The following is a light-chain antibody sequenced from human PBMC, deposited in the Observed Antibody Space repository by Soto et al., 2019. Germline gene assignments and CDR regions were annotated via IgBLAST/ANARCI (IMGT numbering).Light chain of an antibody. CDR3: QTWATGYAV. J-gene: IGLJ7*01. CDR2: LNSDGSH. Sequence: QAVVTQSPSASASLGASVKLTCTLSSGHSTYAIAWHQQQPEKGPRYLMKLNSDGSHSKGDGIPDRFSGSSSGAERYLTISSLQSEDEADYFCQTWATGYAVFGGGTQLTVL. V-gene: IGLV4-69*01. CDR1: SGHSTYA.